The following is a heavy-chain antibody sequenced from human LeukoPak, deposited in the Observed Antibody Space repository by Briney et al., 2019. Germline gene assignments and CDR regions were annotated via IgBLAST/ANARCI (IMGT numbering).Heavy chain of an antibody. CDR1: GYTFTISD. J-gene: IGHJ5*01. Sequence: ASVTVSLKASGYTFTISDINWVRQATGQGLEWMGWMNPNTDKTGFARNFQGRVTMTKNISISTAYMEVTSLTYEDTAIYYCARGRPGLASAGIYDFWGHGTLITVSS. CDR2: MNPNTDKT. D-gene: IGHD6-13*01. CDR3: ARGRPGLASAGIYDF. V-gene: IGHV1-8*01.